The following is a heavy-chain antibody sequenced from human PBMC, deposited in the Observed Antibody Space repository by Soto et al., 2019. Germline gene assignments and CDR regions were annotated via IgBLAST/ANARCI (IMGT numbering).Heavy chain of an antibody. CDR2: IWYDGSNK. D-gene: IGHD2-2*01. CDR3: ASRTIYCSSTSCYLPDV. Sequence: GGSLRLSCAASGFTFSSYGMHWVRQAPGKGLEWVAVIWYDGSNKYYADSVKGRFTISRDNSKNTLYLQMNSLRAEDTAVYYCASRTIYCSSTSCYLPDVWGKGTTVTVSS. CDR1: GFTFSSYG. J-gene: IGHJ6*04. V-gene: IGHV3-33*01.